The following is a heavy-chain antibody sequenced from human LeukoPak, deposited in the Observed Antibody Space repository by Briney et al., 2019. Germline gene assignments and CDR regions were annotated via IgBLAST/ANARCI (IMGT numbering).Heavy chain of an antibody. CDR2: IYTSGST. J-gene: IGHJ3*02. Sequence: PSETPSLTCTVSGGSISSYYWSWIRQPPGKGLEWIGYIYTSGSTNYNPSLKSRVTISVDTSKNQFSLKLSSVTAADTAVYYCARRPPNWGEDAFDIWGQGTMVTVSS. D-gene: IGHD7-27*01. CDR3: ARRPPNWGEDAFDI. V-gene: IGHV4-4*09. CDR1: GGSISSYY.